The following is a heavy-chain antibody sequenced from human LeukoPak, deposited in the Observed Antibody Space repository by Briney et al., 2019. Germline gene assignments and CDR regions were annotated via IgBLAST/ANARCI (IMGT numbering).Heavy chain of an antibody. CDR2: IYPGDSDT. D-gene: IGHD4-17*01. Sequence: GESLKIFCKGSGYSFTSYWIGWVRQMPGKGLEWMGIIYPGDSDTRYSPSFQGQVTISADKSISTAYLQWSSLKASDTAMYYCASGRRDYGDYLDAFDIWGQGTMVTVSS. CDR3: ASGRRDYGDYLDAFDI. J-gene: IGHJ3*02. CDR1: GYSFTSYW. V-gene: IGHV5-51*01.